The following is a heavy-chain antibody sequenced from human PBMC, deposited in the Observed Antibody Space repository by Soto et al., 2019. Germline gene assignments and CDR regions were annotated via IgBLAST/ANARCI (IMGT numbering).Heavy chain of an antibody. V-gene: IGHV1-2*02. Sequence: ASVKVSCKASGYIFTGYFIQWLRQAPGQGLEWMGWINPNTSATNYARKFQGRVTMTRDTSLGTAYMELTSLRPDDTALYYCARIKRGRDHYYGMDVWGQGTTVTVSS. CDR1: GYIFTGYF. CDR2: INPNTSAT. D-gene: IGHD3-10*01. CDR3: ARIKRGRDHYYGMDV. J-gene: IGHJ6*02.